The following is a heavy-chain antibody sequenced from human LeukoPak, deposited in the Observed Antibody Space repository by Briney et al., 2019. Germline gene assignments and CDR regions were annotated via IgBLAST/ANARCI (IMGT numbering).Heavy chain of an antibody. CDR2: ISGSGGST. CDR3: ATEKQQVVPPGAYPCTSGREV. Sequence: GGSLRLSCAASGFTLSSNAMNWVRQAPGKGLEWVSGISGSGGSTYYADSVKGRFTISRDKSKNTLYLLMISLRAEDTAVYYCATEKQQVVPPGAYPCTSGREVWGQGTTVTVSS. CDR1: GFTLSSNA. D-gene: IGHD6-13*01. J-gene: IGHJ6*02. V-gene: IGHV3-23*01.